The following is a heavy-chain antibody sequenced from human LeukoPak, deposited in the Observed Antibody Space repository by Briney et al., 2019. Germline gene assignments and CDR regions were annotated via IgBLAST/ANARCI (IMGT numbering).Heavy chain of an antibody. J-gene: IGHJ6*02. CDR2: IKQDGSEK. D-gene: IGHD3-3*01. CDR3: ARDGPHYDFWSGYSTYGMDV. CDR1: GFTFSSYW. V-gene: IGHV3-7*01. Sequence: GGSLRLSCAASGFTFSSYWMSWVRQAPGKGLEWVANIKQDGSEKYYVDSVKGRFTISRDNAKNSLYLQMNSLRAEDTAVYYCARDGPHYDFWSGYSTYGMDVWGQGTTVTVSS.